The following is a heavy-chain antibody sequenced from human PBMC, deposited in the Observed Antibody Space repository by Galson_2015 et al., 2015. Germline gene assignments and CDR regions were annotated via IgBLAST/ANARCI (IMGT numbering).Heavy chain of an antibody. CDR3: AKDAPLNFWSGYYPPNNWFDP. D-gene: IGHD3-3*01. J-gene: IGHJ5*02. CDR2: ISYDGSNK. CDR1: GFTFSSYG. Sequence: SLRLSCAASGFTFSSYGMHWVRQAPGKGLEWVAVISYDGSNKYYADSVKGRFTISRDNSKNTLYLQMNSLRAEDTAVYYCAKDAPLNFWSGYYPPNNWFDPWGQGTLVTVSS. V-gene: IGHV3-30*18.